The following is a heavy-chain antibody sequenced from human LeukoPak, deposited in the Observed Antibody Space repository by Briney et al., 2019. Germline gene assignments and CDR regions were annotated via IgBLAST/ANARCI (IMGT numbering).Heavy chain of an antibody. CDR2: ISSSGSTI. CDR3: AREDWVVPAAMRMGDYYYGMDV. J-gene: IGHJ6*04. Sequence: PGGSLRLSCAASGFTFSSYEMNWVRQAPGEGLEWVSYISSSGSTIYYADSVKGRFTISRDNAKNSLYLQMNSLRAEDTAVYYCAREDWVVPAAMRMGDYYYGMDVWGKGTTVTVSS. V-gene: IGHV3-48*03. CDR1: GFTFSSYE. D-gene: IGHD2-2*01.